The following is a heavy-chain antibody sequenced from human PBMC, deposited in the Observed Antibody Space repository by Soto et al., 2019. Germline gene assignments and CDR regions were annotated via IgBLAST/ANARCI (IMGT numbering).Heavy chain of an antibody. CDR2: IKQDVSEK. CDR1: GFTFSRNW. J-gene: IGHJ3*02. Sequence: EVQLVESGGGLVQPGGSLRLSCVASGFTFSRNWMSWVRQAPGKGLEWVANIKQDVSEKYYVDSVKGRFTISRDNAKNSLYLQINSVRGEDTAVYYSAMDVAFDAFDIWGQGTMVTVSS. V-gene: IGHV3-7*04. CDR3: AMDVAFDAFDI.